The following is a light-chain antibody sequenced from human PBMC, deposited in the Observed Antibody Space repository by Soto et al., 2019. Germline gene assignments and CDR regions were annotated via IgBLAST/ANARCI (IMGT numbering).Light chain of an antibody. CDR2: YDD. Sequence: QSVLTQPPSVSEAXXXRVXXXXXXXXXXIGNNAVNWYQQLPGKAPKLLIYYDDLLPSGVSDRFSGSKSGTSASLAISGLQSEDEADYYCAAWDDSLNGVVFGGGTQLTVL. V-gene: IGLV1-36*01. J-gene: IGLJ2*01. CDR3: AAWDDSLNGVV. CDR1: XXXIGNNA.